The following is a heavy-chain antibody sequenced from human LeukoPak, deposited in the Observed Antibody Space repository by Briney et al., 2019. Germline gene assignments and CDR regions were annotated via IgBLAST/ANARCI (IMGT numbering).Heavy chain of an antibody. CDR3: AGQARPGSAEGAFDI. D-gene: IGHD2-2*01. J-gene: IGHJ3*02. CDR2: ISTAGDP. CDR1: GFTFSSYD. V-gene: IGHV3-13*05. Sequence: PGGSLRLSCAASGFTFSSYDMHWVRQDKGKGLEWVSAISTAGDPYYLGSVKGRFTISRENAKNSFYLQMNSLKAGDTAVYYWAGQARPGSAEGAFDIWGQGTMVTVSS.